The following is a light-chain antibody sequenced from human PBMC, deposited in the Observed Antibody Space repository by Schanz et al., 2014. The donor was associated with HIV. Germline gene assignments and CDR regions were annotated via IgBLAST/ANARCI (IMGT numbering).Light chain of an antibody. J-gene: IGKJ4*01. CDR3: QQYNKWPRVT. Sequence: IVLTQSPGTLSLSPGEGATLSCRASQSISNNLAWYQHKPGQAPRLLIYAASTRATGVPARFSGSGSGRDFTLSISGLQSEDFAVYYCQQYNKWPRVTFGGGTKVEIK. V-gene: IGKV3-15*01. CDR1: QSISNN. CDR2: AAS.